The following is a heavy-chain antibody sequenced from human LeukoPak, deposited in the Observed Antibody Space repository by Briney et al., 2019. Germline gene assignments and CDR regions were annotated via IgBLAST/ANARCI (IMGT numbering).Heavy chain of an antibody. D-gene: IGHD5-12*01. Sequence: PGGSLRLSCAASGFTFDDYSVHWVRQAPGRGLEWVAGISWNSGSAGYADSVKGRFTISRDNAKKSLFLQVNSLRTEDTALYYCAKDRTYSGYDALGHWGQGTLVTISS. CDR2: ISWNSGSA. J-gene: IGHJ4*02. V-gene: IGHV3-9*01. CDR3: AKDRTYSGYDALGH. CDR1: GFTFDDYS.